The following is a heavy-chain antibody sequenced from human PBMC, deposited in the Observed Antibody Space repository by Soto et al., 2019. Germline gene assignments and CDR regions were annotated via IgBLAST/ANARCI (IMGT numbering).Heavy chain of an antibody. J-gene: IGHJ6*02. CDR2: IWSDGSNK. V-gene: IGHV3-33*01. D-gene: IGHD2-2*03. CDR1: GFTFRDHA. CDR3: ARALFPDVDIYAMDV. Sequence: QVQLVESGGGVVQPGRSLRLSCAASGFTFRDHAMHWVRQAPGKGREWLAIIWSDGSNKFYAGSVKGRFTISRDNSKNTVYLQMNTLSAEDTAVYYCARALFPDVDIYAMDVWGQGTTVTVSS.